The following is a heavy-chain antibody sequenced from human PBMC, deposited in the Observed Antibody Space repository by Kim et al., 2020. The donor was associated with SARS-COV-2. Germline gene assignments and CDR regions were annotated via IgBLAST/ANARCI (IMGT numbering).Heavy chain of an antibody. CDR2: ISWNSGSI. Sequence: GGSLRLSCAASGFTFGDYAMHWVRQAPGKGLEWVSGISWNSGSIGYADSVKGRFTISRDNAKNSLYLQMNSLRAEDTALYYCAKEGGQQLVRQRGPFDYWGQGTLVTVSS. CDR3: AKEGGQQLVRQRGPFDY. D-gene: IGHD6-13*01. V-gene: IGHV3-9*01. CDR1: GFTFGDYA. J-gene: IGHJ4*02.